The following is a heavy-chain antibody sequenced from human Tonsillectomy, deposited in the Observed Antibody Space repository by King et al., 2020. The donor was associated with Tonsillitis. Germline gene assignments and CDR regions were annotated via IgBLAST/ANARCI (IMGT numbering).Heavy chain of an antibody. CDR3: VNGRLLWFGD. D-gene: IGHD3-10*01. CDR2: ITSNGGST. J-gene: IGHJ4*02. V-gene: IGHV3-64D*06. CDR1: GFTFSSYV. Sequence: VQLVESGGGLVQPGGSLRLSCSASGFTFSSYVMHWVRQAPGKGLEYVSAITSNGGSTYYADSVKGRFTISRDNSKNTLYLQMSSLRAEDTAVYYCVNGRLLWFGDRGQGTLVTVSS.